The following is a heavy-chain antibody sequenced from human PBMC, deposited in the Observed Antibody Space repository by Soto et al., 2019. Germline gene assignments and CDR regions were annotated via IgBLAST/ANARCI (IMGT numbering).Heavy chain of an antibody. J-gene: IGHJ5*01. CDR2: ISGRTGGFT. CDR1: GFTFSSYA. Sequence: QAGGSLRLSCVASGFTFSSYAMSWVRLAPGKGLEWVSAISGRTGGFTYYADSVKGRFTISRDSSQNTVYLKMNSLISADTAVYYCAKVSDYDVLAGSRRFDSWGQGILGTVAS. D-gene: IGHD3-9*01. CDR3: AKVSDYDVLAGSRRFDS. V-gene: IGHV3-23*01.